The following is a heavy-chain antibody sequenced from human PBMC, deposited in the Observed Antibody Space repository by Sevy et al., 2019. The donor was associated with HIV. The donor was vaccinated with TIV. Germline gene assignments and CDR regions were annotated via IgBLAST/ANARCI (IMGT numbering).Heavy chain of an antibody. CDR2: LPYDGSKE. Sequence: GGSLRLSCAASGFSFSSYGMHWVRQAPGKGLEWVAFLPYDGSKEDYAASVKGRFTISRDKSKNTLYLQMNSLRAKDTVVYYCTNDMVTFGGIIANSPGGFDIWGQGTMVTVSS. CDR1: GFSFSSYG. J-gene: IGHJ3*02. D-gene: IGHD3-16*01. V-gene: IGHV3-30*02. CDR3: TNDMVTFGGIIANSPGGFDI.